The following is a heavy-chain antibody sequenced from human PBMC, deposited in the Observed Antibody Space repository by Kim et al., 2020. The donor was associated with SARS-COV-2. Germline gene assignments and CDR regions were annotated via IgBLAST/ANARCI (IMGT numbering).Heavy chain of an antibody. J-gene: IGHJ5*02. D-gene: IGHD3-9*01. CDR2: FDPEDGET. CDR3: ATSSPLPYYDMLTGTHWFDP. V-gene: IGHV1-24*01. Sequence: ASVKVSCKVSGYTLTELSMHWVRQAPGKGLEWMGGFDPEDGETIYAQKFQGRVTMTEDTSTDTAYMELSSLRSEDTAVYYCATSSPLPYYDMLTGTHWFDPWGQGTLVTVSS. CDR1: GYTLTELS.